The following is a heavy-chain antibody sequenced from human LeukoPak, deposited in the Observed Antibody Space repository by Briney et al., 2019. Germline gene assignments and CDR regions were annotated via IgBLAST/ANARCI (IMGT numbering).Heavy chain of an antibody. Sequence: SETLSLTCTVSGGSISSSSYYWGWIRQPPGRGLEWIGSIYYSGSTYYNPSLKSRVTISVDTSKNQFSLKLSSVTAADTAVYYCARAVYSGSLGVFDYWGQGTLVTVSS. D-gene: IGHD1-26*01. V-gene: IGHV4-39*07. CDR1: GGSISSSSYY. CDR2: IYYSGST. J-gene: IGHJ4*02. CDR3: ARAVYSGSLGVFDY.